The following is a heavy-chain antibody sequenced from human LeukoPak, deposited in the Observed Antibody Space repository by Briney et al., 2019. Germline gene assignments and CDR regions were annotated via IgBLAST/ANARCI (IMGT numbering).Heavy chain of an antibody. CDR3: ARQGSGYYHFDY. D-gene: IGHD3-3*01. J-gene: IGHJ4*02. V-gene: IGHV1-69*02. Sequence: SVKVSCKXSGGTFSSYTISWVRQAPGQGLERMGRIIPILGIANYAQKFQGRVTITADKSTSTAYMELSSLRSEDTAVYYCARQGSGYYHFDYWGQGTLVTVSS. CDR2: IIPILGIA. CDR1: GGTFSSYT.